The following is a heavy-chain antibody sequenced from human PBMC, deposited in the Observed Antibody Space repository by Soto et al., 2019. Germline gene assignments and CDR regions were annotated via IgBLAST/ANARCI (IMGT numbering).Heavy chain of an antibody. CDR1: GFNFNTFA. CDR3: AKDPPSPWTANWVDP. J-gene: IGHJ5*02. D-gene: IGHD5-12*01. V-gene: IGHV3-23*01. CDR2: ISSSGDSR. Sequence: EEQVSESGGGLVQSGGSLRLSCAASGFNFNTFAMSWIRQAPGKGLEWVSHISSSGDSRDYADSVRGRFTISRDNSKNVLLLQMNSLRADDTATYYCAKDPPSPWTANWVDPWGKGTLVTVSS.